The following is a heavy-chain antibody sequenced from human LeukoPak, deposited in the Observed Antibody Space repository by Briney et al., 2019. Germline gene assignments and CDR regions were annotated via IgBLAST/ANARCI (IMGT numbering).Heavy chain of an antibody. D-gene: IGHD3-22*01. CDR3: ARVQRITMIVVVSNAFDI. CDR2: IYSSGRT. V-gene: IGHV4-31*03. Sequence: SETLSLTCTLSRGSISSGGYYWSWIRQHPGECLGWIGYIYSSGRTYYNPSLKSRVTISVDTSKNQFSLKLSSVTAADTAVYYCARVQRITMIVVVSNAFDIWGQGTMVTVSS. CDR1: RGSISSGGYY. J-gene: IGHJ3*02.